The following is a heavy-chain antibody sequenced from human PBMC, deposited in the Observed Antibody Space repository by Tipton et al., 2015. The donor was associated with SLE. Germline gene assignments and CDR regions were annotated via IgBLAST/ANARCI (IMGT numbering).Heavy chain of an antibody. D-gene: IGHD3-3*01. CDR1: GFTFSSYG. Sequence: SLRLSCAASGFTFSSYGMHWVRQAPGKGLEWVAVIWYDGSNKYYADSVKGRFTISRDNSKNTLYLQMNSLRAEDTAVYYCAGGYDFWSGFYWGQGTLVTVSS. J-gene: IGHJ4*02. CDR3: AGGYDFWSGFY. V-gene: IGHV3-33*08. CDR2: IWYDGSNK.